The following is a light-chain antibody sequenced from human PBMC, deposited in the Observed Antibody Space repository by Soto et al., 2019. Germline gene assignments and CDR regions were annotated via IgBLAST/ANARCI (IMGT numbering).Light chain of an antibody. CDR2: DAS. CDR1: QSVSSY. Sequence: EIVLTQSPATLSLSPGERATLSCRASQSVSSYLAWYQQKPGQAPRLLIYDASNRATGIPGRFRGSGSGTDFTLTSSSLEPEDFAVYYCQQSSNWPWTFGQGIKVEIK. J-gene: IGKJ1*01. CDR3: QQSSNWPWT. V-gene: IGKV3-11*01.